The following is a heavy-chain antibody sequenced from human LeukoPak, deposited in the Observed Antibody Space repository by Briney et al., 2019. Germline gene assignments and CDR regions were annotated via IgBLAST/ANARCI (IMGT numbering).Heavy chain of an antibody. CDR1: GFTFSTYA. J-gene: IGHJ3*02. CDR3: AKEGSDSSSFYHDAFGM. V-gene: IGHV3-23*01. Sequence: PGGSLRLSCAASGFTFSTYAMSWVRQAAGKGLEWGSGISDSGDSTYYADSVKGRLIISRDNSKNTVYLQMNSLRAEDTAVYYCAKEGSDSSSFYHDAFGMWGQGTMVTVSS. D-gene: IGHD3-22*01. CDR2: ISDSGDST.